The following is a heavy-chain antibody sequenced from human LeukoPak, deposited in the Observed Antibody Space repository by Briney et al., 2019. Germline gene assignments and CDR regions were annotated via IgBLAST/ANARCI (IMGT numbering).Heavy chain of an antibody. V-gene: IGHV4-61*02. CDR2: IYTSGST. Sequence: PSETLSLTCTVSGGSISSSSYYWGWIRQPAGKGLEWIGRIYTSGSTNYNPSLKSRVTISVDTSKNQFSLKLSSVTAADAAVYYCAREGSGRIVRTTGTKHAFDIWGQGTMVTVSS. J-gene: IGHJ3*02. CDR3: AREGSGRIVRTTGTKHAFDI. D-gene: IGHD1-1*01. CDR1: GGSISSSSYY.